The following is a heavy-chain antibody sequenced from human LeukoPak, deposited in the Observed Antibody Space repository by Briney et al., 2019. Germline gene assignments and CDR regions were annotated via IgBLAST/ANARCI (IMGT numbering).Heavy chain of an antibody. CDR3: ARTPDPYYHDSSGYSGGMNFDY. CDR1: GFTFSSYA. D-gene: IGHD3-22*01. V-gene: IGHV3-23*01. Sequence: PGGSLRLSCAASGFTFSSYAMSWVRQAPGKGLEWVSAISGSGGSTYYADSVKGRFTISRDNSKNTLYLQMNSLRAEDTAVYYCARTPDPYYHDSSGYSGGMNFDYWGQGTLVTVSS. J-gene: IGHJ4*02. CDR2: ISGSGGST.